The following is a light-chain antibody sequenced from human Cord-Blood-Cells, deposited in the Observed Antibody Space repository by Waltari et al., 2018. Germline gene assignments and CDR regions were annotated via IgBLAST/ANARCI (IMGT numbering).Light chain of an antibody. CDR2: DVS. J-gene: IGLJ2*01. V-gene: IGLV2-14*01. Sequence: QSALTQPASMSGTPGQPVPIPCTGTTSAVGGYDSAAWYQQHPGRAPKLMIYDVSKPPSGLSNRFSGSKSGTTASLTISGLQADDAADYYRTSDTSSSTLVFGGGTKLTVL. CDR1: TSAVGGYDS. CDR3: TSDTSSSTLV.